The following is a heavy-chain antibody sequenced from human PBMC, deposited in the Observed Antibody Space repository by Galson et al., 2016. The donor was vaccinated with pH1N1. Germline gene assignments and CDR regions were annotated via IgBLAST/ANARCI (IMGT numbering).Heavy chain of an antibody. Sequence: TLSLTCTVSGGSMNSADYYWSWIRQPPGKGLEWIGYIYYSGTTYFSPSLKSRLSMSVDMSNKQFSLTLNSVTAADTAVYYCARGEGIRYYSSGMDVWGQGTTVTVFS. CDR1: GGSMNSADYY. CDR3: ARGEGIRYYSSGMDV. V-gene: IGHV4-30-4*01. D-gene: IGHD3-16*01. J-gene: IGHJ6*02. CDR2: IYYSGTT.